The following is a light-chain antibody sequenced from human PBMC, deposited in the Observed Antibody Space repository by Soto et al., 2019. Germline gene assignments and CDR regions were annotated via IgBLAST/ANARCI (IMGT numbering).Light chain of an antibody. J-gene: IGLJ2*01. CDR2: DVS. V-gene: IGLV2-14*03. CDR1: SSDVGTCNH. CDR3: SSYTIISTVV. Sequence: QSALTQPASVSGSPGQSITISCTGTSSDVGTCNHVSWYQQHPGKAPKLMIYDVSNRPSGVSNRFSGSKSGNTASLTISGLQAEDEADYYCSSYTIISTVVFGGGTKVTVL.